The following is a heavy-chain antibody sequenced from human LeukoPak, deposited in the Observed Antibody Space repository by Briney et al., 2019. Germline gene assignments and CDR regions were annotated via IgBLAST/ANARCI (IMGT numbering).Heavy chain of an antibody. V-gene: IGHV4-59*08. CDR3: VRHGWPYGMDV. CDR1: GGSISSYY. D-gene: IGHD2-15*01. J-gene: IGHJ6*02. Sequence: PSETLSLTCTVSGGSISSYYWSWIRQPPGKGLEWIGYIYYSGSTNYNPSLKSRVTISVDTSKNQFSLKLSSVTAADTAVYYCVRHGWPYGMDVWGQGTTVTVSS. CDR2: IYYSGST.